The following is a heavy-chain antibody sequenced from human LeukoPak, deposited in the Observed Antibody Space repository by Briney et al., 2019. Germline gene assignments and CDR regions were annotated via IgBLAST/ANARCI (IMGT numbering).Heavy chain of an antibody. D-gene: IGHD2-2*01. V-gene: IGHV1-8*01. CDR2: MNPNSGNT. J-gene: IGHJ4*02. CDR3: ARPHGSGTQAFDY. CDR1: GYTFTSYD. Sequence: GASVKVSYKAYGYTFTSYDINWVRQAPGQGLEWMGWMNPNSGNTGYAQKFQGRVTMTRNTSISTAYMELSSLRSEDTAVYYCARPHGSGTQAFDYWGQGTLVTVSS.